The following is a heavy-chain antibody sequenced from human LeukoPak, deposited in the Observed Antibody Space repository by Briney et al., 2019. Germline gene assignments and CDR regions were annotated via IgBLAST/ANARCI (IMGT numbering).Heavy chain of an antibody. D-gene: IGHD2-21*01. J-gene: IGHJ3*02. CDR3: AKDLAACGGDCYDAFDI. V-gene: IGHV3-23*01. CDR2: ISGSGGST. CDR1: GFTFSSYA. Sequence: GGSLRLSCAASGFTFSSYAMNWVRQAPGKGLEWVSFISGSGGSTYYADSVKGRFTISRDNSKNTLYLQMNSLRAEDTAVYYCAKDLAACGGDCYDAFDIWGQGTMVTVSS.